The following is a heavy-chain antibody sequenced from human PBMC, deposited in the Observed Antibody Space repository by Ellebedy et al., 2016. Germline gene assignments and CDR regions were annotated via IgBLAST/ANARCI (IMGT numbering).Heavy chain of an antibody. D-gene: IGHD2-21*02. V-gene: IGHV3-33*01. J-gene: IGHJ6*02. CDR1: GFSLSNYG. Sequence: GESLKISXVASGFSLSNYGMHWVRQAPGKGLERVAIIWYDGSKEYYVDSVKGRFTVSRDDSKNTVYLQMSSLRAEDTAMYYCARDGFLVTIYGLDVWGQGTTVTVSS. CDR2: IWYDGSKE. CDR3: ARDGFLVTIYGLDV.